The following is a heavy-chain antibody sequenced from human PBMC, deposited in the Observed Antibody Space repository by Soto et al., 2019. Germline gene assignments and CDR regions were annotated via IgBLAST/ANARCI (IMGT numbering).Heavy chain of an antibody. Sequence: SETLSLTCAVSGGSISSSNWWSWVRQPPGKGLEWIGEIYHSGSTNYNPSLKSRVTISVDKSKNQFSLKLSSVTAADTAVYYCARDRYYYGSGSYYTFYYYGMDVWGQGTTVTVSS. CDR1: GGSISSSNW. D-gene: IGHD3-10*01. CDR2: IYHSGST. V-gene: IGHV4-4*02. J-gene: IGHJ6*02. CDR3: ARDRYYYGSGSYYTFYYYGMDV.